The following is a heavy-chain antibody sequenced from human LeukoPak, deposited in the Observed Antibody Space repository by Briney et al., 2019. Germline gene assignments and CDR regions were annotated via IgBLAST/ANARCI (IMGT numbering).Heavy chain of an antibody. CDR1: GGAIGSDGYF. Sequence: SETLSLTCSVSGGAIGSDGYFWNWIRQHPGKGLEWIGYIYYSGSASYNPSLKSRVTISVDTSKNQFSLRLSSVTAADTAVYYCARGSYYGFSGDSWGQGSLVTVSS. D-gene: IGHD3-10*01. CDR3: ARGSYYGFSGDS. CDR2: IYYSGSA. V-gene: IGHV4-31*03. J-gene: IGHJ4*02.